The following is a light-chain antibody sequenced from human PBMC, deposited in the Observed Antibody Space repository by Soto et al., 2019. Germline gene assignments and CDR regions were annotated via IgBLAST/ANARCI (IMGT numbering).Light chain of an antibody. Sequence: QSALTQPASVSGSPGQSITISCTGTSSDVGSYNLVSWYQQHPGKAPKLMIYEGSKRPSGVSNRFSGSKSGNTASLTISGLQDEDEADYYCRSYAGSSTLVFGGGTKLTVL. V-gene: IGLV2-23*01. CDR1: SSDVGSYNL. J-gene: IGLJ3*02. CDR2: EGS. CDR3: RSYAGSSTLV.